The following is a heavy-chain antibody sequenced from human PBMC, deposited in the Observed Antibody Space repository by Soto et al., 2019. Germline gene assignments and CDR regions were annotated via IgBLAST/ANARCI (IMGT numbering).Heavy chain of an antibody. CDR1: GFTFGDYA. J-gene: IGHJ4*02. CDR2: IRSKAYGGTT. CDR3: THYGDSTFDY. Sequence: GGSLRLSCTASGFTFGDYAMSWVRQAPGKGLEWVGFIRSKAYGGTTEYAASVKGRSTISRDDSKSIAYLQMNSLKTEDTAVYYCTHYGDSTFDYWGQGTLVTVSS. D-gene: IGHD4-17*01. V-gene: IGHV3-49*04.